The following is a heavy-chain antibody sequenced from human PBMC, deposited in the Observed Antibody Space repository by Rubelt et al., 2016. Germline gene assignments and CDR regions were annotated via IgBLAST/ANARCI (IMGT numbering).Heavy chain of an antibody. J-gene: IGHJ4*02. Sequence: QVQLQESGPGLVTPSETLSLTCTVSGYSISSGYYWGWLRHPPGKGLAWIGSISHSGSTYYNPSLKSRVTISVDTSKNQFSLKLSSVTAADTAVYYCARDHSSGWYLEGFFDYWGQGTLVTVSS. D-gene: IGHD6-19*01. CDR1: GYSISSGYY. V-gene: IGHV4-38-2*02. CDR2: ISHSGST. CDR3: ARDHSSGWYLEGFFDY.